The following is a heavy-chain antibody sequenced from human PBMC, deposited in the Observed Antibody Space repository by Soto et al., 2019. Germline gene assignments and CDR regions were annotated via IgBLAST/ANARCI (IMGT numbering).Heavy chain of an antibody. CDR2: INHSGST. J-gene: IGHJ5*02. V-gene: IGHV4-34*01. CDR3: SIRTVTAYNWFDP. D-gene: IGHD4-17*01. CDR1: GGSFSGYY. Sequence: QVQLQQWGAGLLKPSETLSLTCAVYGGSFSGYYWSWIRQPPGKGLEWIGEINHSGSTNYNPSLKSRVPISVDQSKDQFSLKLSSGTGTDTAGYDGSIRTVTAYNWFDPWGQGTMVTVSS.